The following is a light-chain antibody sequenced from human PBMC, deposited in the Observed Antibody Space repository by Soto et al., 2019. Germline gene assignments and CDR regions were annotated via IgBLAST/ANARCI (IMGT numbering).Light chain of an antibody. V-gene: IGLV2-14*01. CDR2: EVS. J-gene: IGLJ2*01. CDR3: SSYTSSSTLV. CDR1: SSDVGGYNY. Sequence: QSALTQPASVSGSPGQSITNACTGTSSDVGGYNYVSWYQQHPGKAPKLMIYEVSNRPSGVSNRFSGSKSGNTASLTISGVQADDEADYYCSSYTSSSTLVFGGGTKLTVL.